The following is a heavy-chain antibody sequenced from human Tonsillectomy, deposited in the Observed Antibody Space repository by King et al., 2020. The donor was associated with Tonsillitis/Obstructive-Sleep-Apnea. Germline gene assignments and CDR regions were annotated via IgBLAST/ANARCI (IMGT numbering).Heavy chain of an antibody. V-gene: IGHV3-21*01. CDR1: GFTFSSYS. Sequence: VQLVESGGGLVKPGGSLRLSCAASGFTFSSYSMNWVRQAPGKGLEWVSSISSSSSYIYYADSVKGRFTISRDNAKNSLYLQMNSLRAEDTAVYYCAGDARGGGELFPYYYYYYMDVWGKGTTVTVSS. J-gene: IGHJ6*03. CDR2: ISSSSSYI. D-gene: IGHD3-10*01. CDR3: AGDARGGGELFPYYYYYYMDV.